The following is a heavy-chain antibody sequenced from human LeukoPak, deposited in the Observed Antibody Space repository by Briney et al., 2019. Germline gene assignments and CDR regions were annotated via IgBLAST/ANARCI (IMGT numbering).Heavy chain of an antibody. D-gene: IGHD4-17*01. CDR2: INHSGST. CDR3: AGDKVPDGGMDV. J-gene: IGHJ6*02. CDR1: GGSFSGYY. V-gene: IGHV4-34*01. Sequence: SETLSLTCAVYGGSFSGYYWSWIRQPPGKGLEWIGEINHSGSTNYNPSLKSRVTISVDTSKNQFSLKLSSVTAADTAVYYCAGDKVPDGGMDVWGQGTTVTVSS.